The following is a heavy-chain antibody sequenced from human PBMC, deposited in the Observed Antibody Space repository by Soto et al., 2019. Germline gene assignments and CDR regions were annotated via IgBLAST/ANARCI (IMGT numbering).Heavy chain of an antibody. CDR2: ISSSSSYI. V-gene: IGHV3-21*01. J-gene: IGHJ4*02. D-gene: IGHD6-19*01. Sequence: GGSLRLSCAASGFTFSSYSMNWVRQAPGKGLEWVSSISSSSSYIYYADSVKGRFTISRDNAKNSLYLQMNSLRAEDTAVYYCARAIAVAVYDYWGQGTLVTVSS. CDR3: ARAIAVAVYDY. CDR1: GFTFSSYS.